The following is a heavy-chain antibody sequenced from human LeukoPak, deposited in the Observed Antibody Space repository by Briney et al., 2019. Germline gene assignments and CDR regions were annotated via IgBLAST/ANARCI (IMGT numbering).Heavy chain of an antibody. CDR1: GFTFSSYS. D-gene: IGHD3-22*01. CDR3: ASLRLPGYYDGSGEGDY. J-gene: IGHJ4*02. Sequence: PGGSLRLSCAASGFTFSSYSMNLVRQAPGKGLEWVSSISSSSSYIYYADSVKSRFTISRENAKNSLYLQMNSLRAEDTAVYYCASLRLPGYYDGSGEGDYWGQGTLVTVSS. V-gene: IGHV3-21*01. CDR2: ISSSSSYI.